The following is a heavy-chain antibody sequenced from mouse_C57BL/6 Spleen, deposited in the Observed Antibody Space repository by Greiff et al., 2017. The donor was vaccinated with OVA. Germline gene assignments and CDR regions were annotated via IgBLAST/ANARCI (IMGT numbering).Heavy chain of an antibody. D-gene: IGHD2-4*01. J-gene: IGHJ2*01. CDR3: ARASYDFNFDY. CDR1: GFTFSDYY. CDR2: INYDGSST. Sequence: DVMLVESEGGLVQPGSSMKLSCTASGFTFSDYYMAWVRQVPEKGLEWVANINYDGSSTYYLDSLKSRFIISRDNAKNILYLQMSSLKSEDTATYYCARASYDFNFDYWGQGTTLTVSS. V-gene: IGHV5-16*01.